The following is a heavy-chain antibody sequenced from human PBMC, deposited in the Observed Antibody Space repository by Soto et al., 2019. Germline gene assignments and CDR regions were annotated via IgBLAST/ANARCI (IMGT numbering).Heavy chain of an antibody. CDR1: GFTFSSYG. Sequence: GGSLRLSCAASGFTFSSYGMHWVRQAPGKGLEWVAVIWYDGSNKYYADSVKGRFTISRDNSKNTLYLQMNSLRAEDTAVYYCARDSGPVTYYYGMDVWGQGTTVTVSS. J-gene: IGHJ6*02. V-gene: IGHV3-33*01. CDR3: ARDSGPVTYYYGMDV. D-gene: IGHD3-10*01. CDR2: IWYDGSNK.